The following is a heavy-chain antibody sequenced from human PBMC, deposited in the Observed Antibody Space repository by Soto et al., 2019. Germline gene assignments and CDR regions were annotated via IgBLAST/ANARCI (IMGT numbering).Heavy chain of an antibody. Sequence: QVKLVQSGAEVKKPGASVKVSCKASDYTFMNYGISWVRQAPGQGLEWMGWISGYNGNTNYAQNLQGRVTVTTDTSTNTAYMELRSLRSDDTAVYYCARGGHPNIWGWFDPWGQGTLVTVSS. J-gene: IGHJ5*02. CDR2: ISGYNGNT. V-gene: IGHV1-18*01. CDR1: DYTFMNYG. CDR3: ARGGHPNIWGWFDP. D-gene: IGHD3-16*01.